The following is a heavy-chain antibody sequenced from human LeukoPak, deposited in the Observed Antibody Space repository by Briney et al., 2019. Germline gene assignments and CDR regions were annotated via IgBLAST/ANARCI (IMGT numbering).Heavy chain of an antibody. CDR2: ISWNSGRI. V-gene: IGHV3-9*01. CDR3: ATSSNRYYYYYGMDV. J-gene: IGHJ6*02. Sequence: PGGSLRLSCAASGFTFDDYAMHWVRQAPGKGLEWVSGISWNSGRIGYADSVKGRFTISRDNAKNSLYLQMNSLRAEDTALYYCATSSNRYYYYYGMDVWGQGTTVTVSS. D-gene: IGHD4-11*01. CDR1: GFTFDDYA.